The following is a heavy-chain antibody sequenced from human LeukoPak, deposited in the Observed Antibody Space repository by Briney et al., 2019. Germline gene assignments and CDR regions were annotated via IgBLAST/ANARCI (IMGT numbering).Heavy chain of an antibody. CDR1: GGSISSYY. V-gene: IGHV4-59*01. D-gene: IGHD3-3*01. J-gene: IGHJ4*02. CDR3: ARAKRGHDY. CDR2: IYYSGST. Sequence: PSETLSLTCTVSGGSISSYYWSWIRQPPGKGLEWIGYIYYSGSTNYNPSLKSRVAISVDTSKNQFSLKLSSVTAADTAVYYCARAKRGHDYWGQGTLVTVSS.